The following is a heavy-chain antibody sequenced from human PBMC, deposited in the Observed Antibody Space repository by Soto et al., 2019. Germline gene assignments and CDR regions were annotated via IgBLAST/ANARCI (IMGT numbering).Heavy chain of an antibody. V-gene: IGHV6-1*01. CDR1: GDSVSGNSAA. J-gene: IGHJ4*02. Sequence: SQTLSLTCAISGDSVSGNSAAWNWIRHSPSRGLELLGRTYYRSRWYNDYAVSVKSRITVTPDTSKNQFSLHLNSVTPEDTAVYYCAREFPYYVRGDSYLDYWGRGALVTLSS. CDR3: AREFPYYVRGDSYLDY. D-gene: IGHD3-16*01. CDR2: TYYRSRWYN.